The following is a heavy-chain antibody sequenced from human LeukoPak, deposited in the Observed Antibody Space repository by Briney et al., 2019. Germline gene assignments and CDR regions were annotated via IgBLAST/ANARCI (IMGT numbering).Heavy chain of an antibody. CDR1: GFTFSSYG. Sequence: GGSLRLSCAASGFTFSSYGMHWVRQAPGKGLEWVAFIRYDGSNKYYADSVKGRFTISRDNSKNTLYLQMNSLRAEDTAVYYCAEDKDFWSGDPYYFDYWGQGTLVTVSS. CDR3: AEDKDFWSGDPYYFDY. J-gene: IGHJ4*02. CDR2: IRYDGSNK. D-gene: IGHD3-3*01. V-gene: IGHV3-30*02.